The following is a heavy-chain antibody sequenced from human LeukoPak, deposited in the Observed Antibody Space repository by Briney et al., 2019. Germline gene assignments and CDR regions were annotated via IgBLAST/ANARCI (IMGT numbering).Heavy chain of an antibody. V-gene: IGHV3-9*01. J-gene: IGHJ4*02. Sequence: PGRSLRLSCAASGFTFDDYAMHWVRQAPGKGLEWVSGISWNSGRINYADSVKGRFTISRDNVQNSLSLQLNSLRAEDTAVYYCARWVCSSTSCYYFDYWGQGSLVVVSS. CDR3: ARWVCSSTSCYYFDY. CDR2: ISWNSGRI. CDR1: GFTFDDYA. D-gene: IGHD2-2*01.